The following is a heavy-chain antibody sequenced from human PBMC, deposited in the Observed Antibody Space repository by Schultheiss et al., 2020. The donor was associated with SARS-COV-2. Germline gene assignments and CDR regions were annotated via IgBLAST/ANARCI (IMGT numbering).Heavy chain of an antibody. CDR1: GFIFGDYA. CDR2: IRSKAYGGTT. CDR3: TRNDFWSGYYADY. Sequence: GGSLRPSCTASGFIFGDYAMSWFRQAPGKGLEWVGFIRSKAYGGTTEYAASVKGRFTISRDDSKSIVYLQMNSLKSEDTAVYYCTRNDFWSGYYADYWGQGTLVTVSS. D-gene: IGHD3-3*01. V-gene: IGHV3-49*03. J-gene: IGHJ4*02.